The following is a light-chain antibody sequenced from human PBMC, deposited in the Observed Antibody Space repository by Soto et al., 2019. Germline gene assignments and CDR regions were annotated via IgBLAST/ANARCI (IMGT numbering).Light chain of an antibody. J-gene: IGKJ2*01. CDR3: QQYFSYPHT. Sequence: AIRMTQSPSSFSASTGDRVTITCRASHGISSSLAGYQQKPGKAPKLLIYAASTLQSGVPSRFSGSGSGTDFTLTISGLQYEDFATYYCQQYFSYPHTFGPGTNL. CDR1: HGISSS. V-gene: IGKV1-8*01. CDR2: AAS.